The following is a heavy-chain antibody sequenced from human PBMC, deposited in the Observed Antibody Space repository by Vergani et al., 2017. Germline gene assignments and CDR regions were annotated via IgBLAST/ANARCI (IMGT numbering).Heavy chain of an antibody. CDR1: GFTFSSYG. CDR2: IWYDGSNK. V-gene: IGHV3-33*01. Sequence: QVQLVESGGGVVQPGRSLRLSCAASGFTFSSYGMHWVRQAPGKGLEWVAVIWYDGSNKYYADSVKGRFTISRDNSKNTLYLQMNSLRAEDTAVYYCATDRQNCNYVGYYYYYGMDVWGQGTTVTVSS. D-gene: IGHD1-7*01. J-gene: IGHJ6*02. CDR3: ATDRQNCNYVGYYYYYGMDV.